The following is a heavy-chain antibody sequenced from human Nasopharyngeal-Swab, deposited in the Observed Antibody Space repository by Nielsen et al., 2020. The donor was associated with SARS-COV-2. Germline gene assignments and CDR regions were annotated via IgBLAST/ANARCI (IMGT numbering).Heavy chain of an antibody. CDR3: ARSPYYDFWSGYYSYFDY. Sequence: GESLKISCAASGFTFSSYSMNWVRQAPGKGLEWVSSISSSSSYIYYADSVKGRFTISRDNAKNSLYLQMNSLRAEDTAIYYCARSPYYDFWSGYYSYFDYWGQGTLVTVSS. CDR1: GFTFSSYS. D-gene: IGHD3-3*01. J-gene: IGHJ4*02. CDR2: ISSSSSYI. V-gene: IGHV3-21*01.